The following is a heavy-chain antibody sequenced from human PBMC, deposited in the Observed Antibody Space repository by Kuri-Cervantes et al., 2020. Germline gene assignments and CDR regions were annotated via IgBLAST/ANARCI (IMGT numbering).Heavy chain of an antibody. D-gene: IGHD5-18*01. J-gene: IGHJ3*02. CDR2: ISYDGSNK. CDR3: AKDPVDTAMADAFDI. CDR1: GFTFSSYA. V-gene: IGHV3-30*07. Sequence: GESLKISCAASGFTFSSYAMHWVRQAPGKGLEWVAVISYDGSNKYYADSVKGRFTISRDNSKNTLYLQMNSLRAEDTAVYYCAKDPVDTAMADAFDIWGQGTMVTVSS.